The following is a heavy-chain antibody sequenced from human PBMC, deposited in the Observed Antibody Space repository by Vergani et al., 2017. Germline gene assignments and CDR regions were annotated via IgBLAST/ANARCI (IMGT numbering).Heavy chain of an antibody. CDR3: ARDLAYCHEGSCAL. V-gene: IGHV3-30*02. D-gene: IGHD2-15*01. Sequence: QVQLVQSGGGVVQPGGSLRLSCVASGFTFNRYGMQWVRQAPGKGVEWVAYVLFDGSNEYYADSVKGRFIVSRDNSNDALYLQMNSLRTDDTAVYYCARDLAYCHEGSCALWGQGSVVTVSS. CDR2: VLFDGSNE. J-gene: IGHJ4*02. CDR1: GFTFNRYG.